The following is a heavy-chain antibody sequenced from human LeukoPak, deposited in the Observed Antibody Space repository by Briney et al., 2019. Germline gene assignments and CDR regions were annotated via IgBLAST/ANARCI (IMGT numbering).Heavy chain of an antibody. CDR3: ARDGGYSGYDLDY. Sequence: PGGSLRLSCAASGFTFSSYGMHWVRQAPGKGLEWVAVISYDGSNKYYADSVKGRFTISRDNSKNTLYLQMNSLRAEDTAVYYCARDGGYSGYDLDYWGQGTLVTVSS. D-gene: IGHD5-12*01. CDR1: GFTFSSYG. V-gene: IGHV3-30*03. J-gene: IGHJ4*02. CDR2: ISYDGSNK.